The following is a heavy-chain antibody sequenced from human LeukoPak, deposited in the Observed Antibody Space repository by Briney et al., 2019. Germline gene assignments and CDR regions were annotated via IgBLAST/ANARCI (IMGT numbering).Heavy chain of an antibody. CDR2: ISAYNGNT. D-gene: IGHD3-22*01. J-gene: IGHJ3*02. CDR3: ARDYWTYYYDSSGAFDI. V-gene: IGHV1-18*01. CDR1: GGTFSSYA. Sequence: ASVKVSCKASGGTFSSYAISWVRQAPGQGLEWMGWISAYNGNTNYAQKLQSRVTMTTDTSTSTAYMELRSLRSDDTAVYYCARDYWTYYYDSSGAFDIWGQGTMVTVSS.